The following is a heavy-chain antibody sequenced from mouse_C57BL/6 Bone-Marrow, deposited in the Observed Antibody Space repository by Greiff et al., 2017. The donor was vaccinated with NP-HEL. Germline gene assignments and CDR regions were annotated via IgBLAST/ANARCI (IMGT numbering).Heavy chain of an antibody. CDR2: IDPEDGET. CDR3: ARETPDYDYDVQFAY. D-gene: IGHD2-4*01. V-gene: IGHV14-2*01. Sequence: EVQLQQSGAELVKPGASVKLSCTASGFNIKDYYMHWVKQRPEQGLEWIGRIDPEDGETKYAPKFQGKATITADTSSNTAYLQLSSLTSADTALHYSARETPDYDYDVQFAYWGQGTLVTVSA. J-gene: IGHJ3*01. CDR1: GFNIKDYY.